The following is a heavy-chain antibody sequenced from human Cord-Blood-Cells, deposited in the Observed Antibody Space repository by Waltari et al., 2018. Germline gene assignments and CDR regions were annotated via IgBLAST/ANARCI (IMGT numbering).Heavy chain of an antibody. CDR2: ISSTSSYI. CDR1: GFTFSSYS. CDR3: ARDPSGYDYYYYYGMDV. J-gene: IGHJ6*02. V-gene: IGHV3-21*01. Sequence: EVQLVESGGGLVKPGGSLRLSCAASGFTFSSYSMNWVRQAPGSGLEWCSSISSTSSYIYYADSVKGRSTISRDNAKNSLYLQRNSLGAEDTAVYYCARDPSGYDYYYYYGMDVWGQGTTVTVSS. D-gene: IGHD5-12*01.